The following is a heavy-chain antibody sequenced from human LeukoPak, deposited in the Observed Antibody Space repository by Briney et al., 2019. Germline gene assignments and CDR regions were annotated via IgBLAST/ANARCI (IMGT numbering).Heavy chain of an antibody. CDR2: IKSKRDGGTT. CDR1: GFTVSSNY. Sequence: GGSLRLSCAASGFTVSSNYMSWVRQAPGKGLEWVGRIKSKRDGGTTDYAAPVKGRFTISRDDSKNTLYLQVTSLKTEDTAVYYCTTDSSGSLYYYYYMDVWGKGTTVSVSS. D-gene: IGHD3-22*01. CDR3: TTDSSGSLYYYYYMDV. V-gene: IGHV3-15*01. J-gene: IGHJ6*03.